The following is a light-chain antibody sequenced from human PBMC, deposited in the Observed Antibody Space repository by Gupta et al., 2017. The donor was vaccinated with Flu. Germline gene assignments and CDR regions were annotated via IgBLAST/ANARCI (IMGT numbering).Light chain of an antibody. V-gene: IGKV1-5*03. CDR3: QEYNTYAALT. Sequence: DIQMTQSPSTLSASVGDRVTITCRASQTITTSLAWYQHKQGKAPKLLIYKASTLESGVPSRFSDSGSGTEFTLTISSLQPDDFATYYCQEYNTYAALTFVGGTKVEIK. CDR2: KAS. J-gene: IGKJ4*01. CDR1: QTITTS.